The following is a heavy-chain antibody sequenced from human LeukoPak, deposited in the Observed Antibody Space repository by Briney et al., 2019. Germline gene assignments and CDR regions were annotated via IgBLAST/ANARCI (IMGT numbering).Heavy chain of an antibody. CDR2: ISSSSSYI. CDR3: ARDGHDYVWGSYRQPFDY. Sequence: PGGSLRLSCAASGLTFSSYSMNWVRQAPGKGLEWVSSISSSSSYIYYADSVKGRFTISRDNAKNSLYLQMNSLRAEDTAVYYCARDGHDYVWGSYRQPFDYWGQGTLVTVSS. J-gene: IGHJ4*02. D-gene: IGHD3-16*02. V-gene: IGHV3-21*01. CDR1: GLTFSSYS.